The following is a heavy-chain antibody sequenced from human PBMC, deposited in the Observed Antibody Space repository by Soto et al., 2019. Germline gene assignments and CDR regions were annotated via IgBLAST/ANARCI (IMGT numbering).Heavy chain of an antibody. D-gene: IGHD1-1*01. CDR1: GYSFTSYW. J-gene: IGHJ6*02. Sequence: PGESLKISCKGSGYSFTSYWIGWVRQMPGKGLEWMGIIYPGDSDTRYSPSFQGQVTISADKSISTAYLQWSSLKASDTAMYYCARSAAGPTGTSYYYYGMDVWGQGTTVTVSS. V-gene: IGHV5-51*01. CDR2: IYPGDSDT. CDR3: ARSAAGPTGTSYYYYGMDV.